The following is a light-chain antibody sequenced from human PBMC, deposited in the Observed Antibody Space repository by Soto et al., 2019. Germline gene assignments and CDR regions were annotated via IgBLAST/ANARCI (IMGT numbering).Light chain of an antibody. CDR1: QSVSNNY. Sequence: EVILTQSPGTLSLSPGDRATLSCRASQSVSNNYLAWYQEKPGQAPRLLIFGSSDRATGIPDRFSGSGSGTDSTLTISRLEPEDFAVYYCQQYGSSPPYTFGQGTKLEIK. V-gene: IGKV3-20*01. J-gene: IGKJ2*01. CDR2: GSS. CDR3: QQYGSSPPYT.